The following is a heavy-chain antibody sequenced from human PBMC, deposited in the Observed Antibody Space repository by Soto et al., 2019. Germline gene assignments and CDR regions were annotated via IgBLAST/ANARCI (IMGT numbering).Heavy chain of an antibody. Sequence: QVQLVQSGAEVKKPGSSVKVSCKASGGTFSSYAISWVRQAPGQGLEWMGGIIPIFGTANYAQKFQGRVTITADESTSTAYMELSSLRSEDTAVYYCARCMVRGVSSDYYYYGMDVWGQGTTVTVSS. CDR3: ARCMVRGVSSDYYYYGMDV. J-gene: IGHJ6*02. D-gene: IGHD3-10*01. CDR1: GGTFSSYA. V-gene: IGHV1-69*01. CDR2: IIPIFGTA.